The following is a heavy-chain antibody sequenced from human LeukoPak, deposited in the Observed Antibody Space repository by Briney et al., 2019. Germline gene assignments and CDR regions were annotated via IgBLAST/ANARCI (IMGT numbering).Heavy chain of an antibody. CDR1: GLIVSGNY. J-gene: IGHJ6*03. CDR3: ARNIHDYVLTHYYYYMDV. V-gene: IGHV3-53*01. Sequence: GGSLRLSCAASGLIVSGNYMSWVRKAPGKGLEWVSIIYSDGFTYYTDSVKGRFTISRDSSKNTLYLQMDSLRAEDTAVYYCARNIHDYVLTHYYYYMDVWGKGTTVTVSS. CDR2: IYSDGFT. D-gene: IGHD4-17*01.